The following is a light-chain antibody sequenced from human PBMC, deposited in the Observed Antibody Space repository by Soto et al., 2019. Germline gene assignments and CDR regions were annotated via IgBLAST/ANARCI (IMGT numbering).Light chain of an antibody. Sequence: QSVLTQPPSVSATPGHRVTISCSGGSSNIGINTVNWYQQLPGTAPKILIYRTNQRPSGVPDRFSGSRSGTSASLAIGGLQSEDEATYHCAAWDDSLNGPVFGGGTKLTVL. V-gene: IGLV1-44*01. CDR3: AAWDDSLNGPV. CDR2: RTN. J-gene: IGLJ2*01. CDR1: SSNIGINT.